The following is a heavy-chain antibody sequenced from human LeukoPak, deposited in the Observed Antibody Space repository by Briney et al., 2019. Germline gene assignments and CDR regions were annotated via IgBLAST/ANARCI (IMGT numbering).Heavy chain of an antibody. CDR1: GFTFSSYE. CDR2: ISNSAI. Sequence: AGGSLRLSCAASGFTFSSYEMNWVRQAPGKGLEWVSHISNSAIYYADSVKGRFTISGDNAKNSLYLQMNSLRADDTAVYYCASPRGRAFDLWGQGTMVTVSS. J-gene: IGHJ3*01. D-gene: IGHD3-16*01. CDR3: ASPRGRAFDL. V-gene: IGHV3-48*03.